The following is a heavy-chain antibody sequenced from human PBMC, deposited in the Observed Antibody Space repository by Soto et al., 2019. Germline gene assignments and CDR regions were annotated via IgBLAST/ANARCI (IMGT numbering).Heavy chain of an antibody. V-gene: IGHV3-23*01. D-gene: IGHD1-26*01. CDR1: SYA. CDR2: ISGSGGST. J-gene: IGHJ4*02. CDR3: AKVGSGSYSAWDY. Sequence: SYAMSWVLQAPGKGLEWVSAISGSGGSTYYADSVKGRFTISRDNSKNTLYLQMNSLRAEDTAVYYCAKVGSGSYSAWDYWGQGTLVTVSS.